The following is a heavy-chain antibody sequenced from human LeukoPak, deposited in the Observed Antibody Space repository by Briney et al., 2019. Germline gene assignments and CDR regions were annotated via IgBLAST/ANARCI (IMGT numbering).Heavy chain of an antibody. CDR3: ARGAGYYYDSSGYFDP. V-gene: IGHV1-18*01. Sequence: ASVKVSCTASGYTFTSYGISWVRQAPGQGLEWMGWISAYNGNTNYAQKLQGRVTMTTDTSTSTAYMELRSLRSDDTAVYYCARGAGYYYDSSGYFDPWGQGTLVTVSS. J-gene: IGHJ5*02. CDR1: GYTFTSYG. D-gene: IGHD3-22*01. CDR2: ISAYNGNT.